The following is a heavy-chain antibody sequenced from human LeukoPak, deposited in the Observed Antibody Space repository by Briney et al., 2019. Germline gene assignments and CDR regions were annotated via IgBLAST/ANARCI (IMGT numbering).Heavy chain of an antibody. CDR3: ARDRATTVTIDY. D-gene: IGHD4-17*01. CDR1: GFTFSSYS. V-gene: IGHV3-21*01. Sequence: GGSLRLSCAASGFTFSSYSMNWVRQAPGKGLEWVSSISSSSYIYYADSVKGRFTISRDNAKNSLYLQMNSLRAEDTAVYYCARDRATTVTIDYWGQGTLVTVSS. CDR2: ISSSSYI. J-gene: IGHJ4*02.